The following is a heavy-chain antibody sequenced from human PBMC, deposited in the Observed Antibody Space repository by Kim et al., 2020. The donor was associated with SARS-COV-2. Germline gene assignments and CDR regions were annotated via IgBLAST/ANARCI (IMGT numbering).Heavy chain of an antibody. D-gene: IGHD3-3*01. CDR3: ARGAMIFAVVPFDP. J-gene: IGHJ5*02. CDR2: IYHGESA. V-gene: IGHV4-31*03. CDR1: GVSFSSGGYS. Sequence: SETLSLTCTVSGVSFSSGGYSWSWIRQPPGKGLEWIGYIYHGESAFYNPSLESRVAMSLDKSKNQVSLKLTSVTAADTAVYYCARGAMIFAVVPFDPWGQGMLVIVSS.